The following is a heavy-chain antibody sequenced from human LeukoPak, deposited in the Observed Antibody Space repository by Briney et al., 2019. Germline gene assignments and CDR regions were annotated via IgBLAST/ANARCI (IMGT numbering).Heavy chain of an antibody. CDR2: FDPEDGET. D-gene: IGHD1-26*01. V-gene: IGHV1-24*01. Sequence: GSVTVSCKVSGYTLTELSMHCVRQAPGKGLEWMGGFDPEDGETIYAQKFQGRVTMTEDTSTDTAYMELSSLRSEDTAVYYCATDTPYRAEGGTYYFDYWGQGTLVTVSS. CDR3: ATDTPYRAEGGTYYFDY. J-gene: IGHJ4*02. CDR1: GYTLTELS.